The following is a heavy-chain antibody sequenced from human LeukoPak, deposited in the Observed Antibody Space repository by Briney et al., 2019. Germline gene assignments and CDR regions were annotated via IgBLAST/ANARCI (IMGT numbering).Heavy chain of an antibody. V-gene: IGHV4-34*01. Sequence: PSETLSLTCAVYGGSFSGYYGSWIRQPPGKGLEWIGEINHSGSTNYNPSLKSRVTISVDTSKNQFSLKLSSVTAADTAVYYCARARVDTAMVDYWGQGTLVTVSS. CDR1: GGSFSGYY. CDR3: ARARVDTAMVDY. CDR2: INHSGST. D-gene: IGHD5-18*01. J-gene: IGHJ4*02.